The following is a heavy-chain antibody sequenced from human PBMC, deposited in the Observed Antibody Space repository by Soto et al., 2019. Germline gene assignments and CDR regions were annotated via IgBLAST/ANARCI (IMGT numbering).Heavy chain of an antibody. CDR2: ISAYNGNT. CDR1: GYTFTSYG. D-gene: IGHD2-2*01. V-gene: IGHV1-18*01. J-gene: IGHJ6*02. Sequence: ASVKVSCKASGYTFTSYGISWVRQAPGQGLEWMGWISAYNGNTNYAQKLQGRVTMTTDTSTSTAYMELRSLRSDDTAVYYCARDENCSSTSCYDYYYYGMDVWGQGTTVTDSS. CDR3: ARDENCSSTSCYDYYYYGMDV.